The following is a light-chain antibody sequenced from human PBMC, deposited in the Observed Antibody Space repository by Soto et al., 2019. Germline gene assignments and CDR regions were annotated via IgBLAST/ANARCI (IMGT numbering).Light chain of an antibody. Sequence: DIQMTQSPSTLSASVGDRVTITCRASQSISYWLAWYQQKPGKAPKVLIYDASSLESGVPSRFRGSWSGTEFTLTINSLQPDDLATYYCQQYNTYWTFGQGTKVDIK. CDR3: QQYNTYWT. V-gene: IGKV1-5*01. J-gene: IGKJ1*01. CDR1: QSISYW. CDR2: DAS.